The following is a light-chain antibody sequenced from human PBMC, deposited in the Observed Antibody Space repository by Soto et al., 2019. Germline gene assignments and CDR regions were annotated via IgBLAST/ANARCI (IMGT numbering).Light chain of an antibody. V-gene: IGKV3-20*01. J-gene: IGKJ4*01. CDR2: TTS. CDR3: QQYASSPLLT. CDR1: QTIGSTY. Sequence: EIVLTQSPGTLSLSPGETATLSCRASQTIGSTYLAWYQQKPGPAPWLLIFTTSSRATGIPARFSGSGSSTAFTLGLSRLVPGVYSVYYCQQYASSPLLTFGGGTKLDIK.